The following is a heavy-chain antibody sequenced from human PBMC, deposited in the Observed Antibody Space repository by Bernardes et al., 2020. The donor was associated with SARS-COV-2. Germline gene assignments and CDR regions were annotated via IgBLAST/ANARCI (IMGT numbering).Heavy chain of an antibody. J-gene: IGHJ2*01. Sequence: SGPTLVKPTQTLTLTCTFSGFSLTTGGVGVGWIRQPPEKALEWLAFIYSNDDKRYSSSLKNRLTITKDTSTNQVVLTMTNMDPVDTATYYCARRRDPFGGVHDNWNLDLWGRGTLVTVSS. V-gene: IGHV2-5*01. D-gene: IGHD3-16*01. CDR2: IYSNDDK. CDR1: GFSLTTGGVG. CDR3: ARRRDPFGGVHDNWNLDL.